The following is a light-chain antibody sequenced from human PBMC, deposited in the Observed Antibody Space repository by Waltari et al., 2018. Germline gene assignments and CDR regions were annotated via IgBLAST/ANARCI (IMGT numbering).Light chain of an antibody. CDR1: QNILYNSNNRNY. Sequence: DIVMTQSPDSLAVSLGERATVNCKSSQNILYNSNNRNYLAWYQQKPGQPPKLVIYWASTRESGVPDGFSGSGSGTDFTLTISSLQAEDVAVYFCQQYYSTPFTFGQGTKLEIK. J-gene: IGKJ2*01. CDR3: QQYYSTPFT. CDR2: WAS. V-gene: IGKV4-1*01.